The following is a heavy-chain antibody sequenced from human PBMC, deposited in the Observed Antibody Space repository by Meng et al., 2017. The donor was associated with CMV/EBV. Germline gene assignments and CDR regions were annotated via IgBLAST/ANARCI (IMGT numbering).Heavy chain of an antibody. J-gene: IGHJ5*02. D-gene: IGHD7-27*01. CDR2: ISSSSSYI. V-gene: IGHV3-21*01. CDR1: GFTFSSNS. CDR3: ARESTGDWFDP. Sequence: HLVESWVCPVKLEVSLRLSCAAAGFTFSSNSMNWVRQAPGKGLEWVSSISSSSSYIYYADSVKGRFTISRDNAKNSLYLQMNSLRAEDTAVYHCARESTGDWFDPWGQGTLVTVSS.